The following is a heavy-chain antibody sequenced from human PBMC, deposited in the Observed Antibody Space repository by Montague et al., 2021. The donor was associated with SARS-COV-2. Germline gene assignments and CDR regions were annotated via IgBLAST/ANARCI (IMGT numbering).Heavy chain of an antibody. CDR3: ARTATRPLWFDS. Sequence: SETLSLTCAVSGGSISGFSWSWVRQPAGKGLEWIGRVTTSGTTNYSPSLRSRVTMSVDTSKNQFSLNLNSVTAADTAIYYCARTATRPLWFDSWGQGTLVTVSS. CDR1: GGSISGFS. CDR2: VTTSGTT. D-gene: IGHD6-6*01. J-gene: IGHJ5*01. V-gene: IGHV4-4*07.